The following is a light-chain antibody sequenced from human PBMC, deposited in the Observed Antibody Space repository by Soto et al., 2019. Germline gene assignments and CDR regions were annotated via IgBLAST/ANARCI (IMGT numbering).Light chain of an antibody. CDR1: QRISSW. V-gene: IGKV1-5*01. CDR3: QQYHSYWT. J-gene: IGKJ1*01. Sequence: DIQMTQSPSTLSASVGDRVTITCRASQRISSWLAWYQQKPGKAPKLLIYDASTLESGVPSRFSGSGSGTEFTLTISSLQTGDFSTYYCQQYHSYWTFGQGTKVDIK. CDR2: DAS.